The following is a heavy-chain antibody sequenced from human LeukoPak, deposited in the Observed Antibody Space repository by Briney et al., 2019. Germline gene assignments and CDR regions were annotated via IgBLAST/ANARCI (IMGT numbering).Heavy chain of an antibody. Sequence: GASVKVSCKASGYTFTSYGISWVRQAPGQGLEWMGWINPNSGGTNYAQKFQGRVTMTRDTSISTAYMELSSLRSEDTAVYYCADGYRYGRYDAFYIWGQGTMVTVSS. CDR2: INPNSGGT. D-gene: IGHD5-18*01. J-gene: IGHJ3*02. CDR3: ADGYRYGRYDAFYI. CDR1: GYTFTSYG. V-gene: IGHV1-2*02.